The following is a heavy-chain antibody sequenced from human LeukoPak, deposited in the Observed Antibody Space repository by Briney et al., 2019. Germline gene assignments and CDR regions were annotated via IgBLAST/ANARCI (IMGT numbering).Heavy chain of an antibody. V-gene: IGHV3-30-3*01. CDR1: GFIFSTYA. CDR3: YGANAEH. CDR2: ISYNGNNK. J-gene: IGHJ1*01. Sequence: GRSLRLSCAASGFIFSTYAMHWVRQAPGKGLEWVALISYNGNNKYYADSVKGRFTISRDNSKNTLYLQMNSLRAEDTAVYYCYGANAEHWGQGTLVTVSS. D-gene: IGHD4-23*01.